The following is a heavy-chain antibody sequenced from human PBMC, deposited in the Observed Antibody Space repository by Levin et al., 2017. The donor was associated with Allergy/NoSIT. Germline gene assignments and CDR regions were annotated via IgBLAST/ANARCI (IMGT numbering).Heavy chain of an antibody. CDR1: GFTFSSYS. V-gene: IGHV3-23*01. J-gene: IGHJ4*02. CDR3: AKGESGYSVFDY. CDR2: ISGTGGGT. Sequence: GGSLRLSCAASGFTFSSYSMTWVRQAPGKGLEWVSAISGTGGGTYYADSVKGRFTISRDNSKNTLYLQMNSLRAEDTALYYCAKGESGYSVFDYWGQGTLVTVSS. D-gene: IGHD3-3*01.